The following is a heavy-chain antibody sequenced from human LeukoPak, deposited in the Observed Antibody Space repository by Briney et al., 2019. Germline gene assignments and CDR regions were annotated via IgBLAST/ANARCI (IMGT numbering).Heavy chain of an antibody. CDR1: GFTFSSYG. J-gene: IGHJ4*02. D-gene: IGHD1-26*01. Sequence: GGSLRLSCAASGFTFSSYGMHWVRQAPGKGLEWVAFIRYDGSNKYYADSVKGRFTISRDNSKNTLYLQMNSLRAEDTAVYYCAKGLGAGNFNFDYWGQGTPVTVSS. CDR2: IRYDGSNK. V-gene: IGHV3-30*02. CDR3: AKGLGAGNFNFDY.